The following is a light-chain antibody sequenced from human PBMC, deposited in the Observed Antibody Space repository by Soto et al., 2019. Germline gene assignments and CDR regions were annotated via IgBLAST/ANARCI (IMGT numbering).Light chain of an antibody. J-gene: IGKJ3*01. CDR2: DAS. CDR1: QSVSSY. Sequence: EIVLTQSPATLSLSPGERATLSCRASQSVSSYLAWYQQKPGQAPRLLIYDASNSATGIPARFSGSGSGTDFTLTISSLEPEDFAVYYCQQRSNWPFTFGPGTQVDI. CDR3: QQRSNWPFT. V-gene: IGKV3-11*01.